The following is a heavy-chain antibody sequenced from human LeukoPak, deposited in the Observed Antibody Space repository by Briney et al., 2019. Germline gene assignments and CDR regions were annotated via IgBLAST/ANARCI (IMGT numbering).Heavy chain of an antibody. D-gene: IGHD3-10*01. J-gene: IGHJ4*02. CDR3: ARDYYGSGRGDY. CDR2: ISAYNGNT. V-gene: IGHV1-18*01. CDR1: GYTFTSYG. Sequence: ASVKVSCKASGYTFTSYGIGWVRQAPGQGLEWMGWISAYNGNTNYAQKLQGRVTMTTDTSTSIAYMELRSLRSDDTAVYYCARDYYGSGRGDYWGQGTLVTVSS.